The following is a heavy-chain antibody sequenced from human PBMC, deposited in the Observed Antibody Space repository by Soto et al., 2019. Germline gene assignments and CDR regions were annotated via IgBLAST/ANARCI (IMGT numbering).Heavy chain of an antibody. Sequence: EVQLVESGGGLVQPGGSLRLSCAASGFTFRGYSMNWVRQAPGKGLEWVSYISSSSSTIYYANSVKGRFTISRDNAKNSLYLQMNSLRDEETAVYYCARDIGCSGGSCYYYGMDVWGQGTTVTVSS. CDR1: GFTFRGYS. J-gene: IGHJ6*02. CDR3: ARDIGCSGGSCYYYGMDV. D-gene: IGHD2-15*01. V-gene: IGHV3-48*02. CDR2: ISSSSSTI.